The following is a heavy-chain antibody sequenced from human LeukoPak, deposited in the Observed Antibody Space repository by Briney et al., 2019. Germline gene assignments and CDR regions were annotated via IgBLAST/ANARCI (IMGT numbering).Heavy chain of an antibody. CDR2: IYYTGTT. V-gene: IGHV4-59*08. D-gene: IGHD3-3*01. CDR1: GGSITASY. CDR3: ARRVNYDVPFDP. J-gene: IGHJ5*02. Sequence: SETLSLTCTVSGGSITASYWSWIRQPPGKGLEWIGYIYYTGTTNYNPSLKSRVTMSVDTSKNQFSLTLSSATAADTAVYYCARRVNYDVPFDPWGQGTLVTVSS.